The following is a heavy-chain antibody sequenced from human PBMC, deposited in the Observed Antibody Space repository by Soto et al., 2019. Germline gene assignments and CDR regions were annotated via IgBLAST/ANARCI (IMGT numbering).Heavy chain of an antibody. V-gene: IGHV3-48*02. D-gene: IGHD2-2*01. CDR3: ASSRLCISSSDTYYGVDS. J-gene: IGHJ6*02. CDR1: GFTFSHYS. Sequence: EVQLVESGGGLVQPGGSLRLSCAASGFTFSHYSMNWVRQAPGKGLEWVSYISSSSSTIYYADSVKGRFTISRDNAKNSLYPQMDSLRDEHTALYYWASSRLCISSSDTYYGVDSWGQGTMVTVSS. CDR2: ISSSSSTI.